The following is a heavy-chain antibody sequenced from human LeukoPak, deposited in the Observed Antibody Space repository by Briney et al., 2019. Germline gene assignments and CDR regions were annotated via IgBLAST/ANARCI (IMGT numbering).Heavy chain of an antibody. D-gene: IGHD6-19*01. CDR1: GFTFSSYA. Sequence: GGSLRLSCAASGFTFSSYAMHWVRQAPGKWLEWVAFIRYDGTSKYYADSVRGRFTISRDNSKNTLYLQMNSLRAEDTAVYYCAKKSYSSGRLGGQGTLVTVSS. V-gene: IGHV3-30*02. CDR2: IRYDGTSK. CDR3: AKKSYSSGRL. J-gene: IGHJ4*02.